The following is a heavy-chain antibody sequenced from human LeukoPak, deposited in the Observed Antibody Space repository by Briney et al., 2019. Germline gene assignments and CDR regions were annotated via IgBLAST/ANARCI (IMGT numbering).Heavy chain of an antibody. CDR3: ARDQEAVAGRAFDY. CDR1: GFTFSNNW. J-gene: IGHJ4*02. V-gene: IGHV3-74*01. Sequence: GGSLRLSCAASGFTFSNNWMHWVRQAPGKGLVWVSRINSDGRTTTYADSVKGRFTISRDNAKNTLYLQMNSLRAEDTAVYYCARDQEAVAGRAFDYWGQGTLVTVSS. D-gene: IGHD6-19*01. CDR2: INSDGRTT.